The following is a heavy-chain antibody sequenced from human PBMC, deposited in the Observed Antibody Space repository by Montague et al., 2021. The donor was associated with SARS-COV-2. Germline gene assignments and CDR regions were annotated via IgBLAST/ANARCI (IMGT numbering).Heavy chain of an antibody. D-gene: IGHD2-2*01. CDR2: IYHSGST. Sequence: SETLSLTCAVYGGSFSGYYWSWIRQPPGKGLEWIGEIYHSGSTNYNPSPKSRVPISVDTSKNKFSLRLSSVTAADTAVYYRARDRGVQYQLQMPLYFDYWGQGTLVTVSS. CDR3: ARDRGVQYQLQMPLYFDY. V-gene: IGHV4-34*01. CDR1: GGSFSGYY. J-gene: IGHJ4*02.